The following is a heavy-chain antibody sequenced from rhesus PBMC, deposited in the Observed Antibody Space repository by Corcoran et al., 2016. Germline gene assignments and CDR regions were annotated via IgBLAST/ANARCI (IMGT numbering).Heavy chain of an antibody. D-gene: IGHD2-21*01. CDR3: ARARTRSGCYVS. V-gene: IGHV4-65*01. CDR2: ISGSSGST. Sequence: QLQLQESGPGLVKPSETLSLTCAVSGGSVRSSNWWSWIRQPPGKGLEWIWYISGSSGSTYYNPSLNSRITISTDTYKIQFSLKVSSVTAADTAVYYWARARTRSGCYVSWGQGVLVTVSS. CDR1: GGSVRSSNW. J-gene: IGHJ4*01.